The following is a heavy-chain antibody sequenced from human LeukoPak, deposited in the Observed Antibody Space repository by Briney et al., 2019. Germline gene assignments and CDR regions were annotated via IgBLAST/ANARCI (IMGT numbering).Heavy chain of an antibody. CDR2: ISGDGGTI. J-gene: IGHJ4*02. D-gene: IGHD2-8*01. CDR1: GFTLRSSA. V-gene: IGHV3-23*01. CDR3: AKELYGNPSGY. Sequence: GGSLRLSCAASGFTLRSSAMSWVRQAPGKGLEWVSAISGDGGTISYAASVRGRFTISRNNAKNTLFLQMSSLRAGDTALYYCAKELYGNPSGYWGQGTRVTVSP.